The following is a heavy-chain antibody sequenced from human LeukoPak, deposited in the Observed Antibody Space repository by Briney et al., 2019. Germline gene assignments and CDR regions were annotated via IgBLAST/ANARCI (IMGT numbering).Heavy chain of an antibody. Sequence: PGGSLRLSCAASGFTFRSYGMHWVRQAPGKGLEYVAAISSNGGSTDYANSVKGRFTISRDNSKNTLYLQMGSLRAEDVAVYYCARISSSYDYDYWGQGTLVTVSS. D-gene: IGHD6-6*01. CDR3: ARISSSYDYDY. CDR2: ISSNGGST. J-gene: IGHJ4*02. CDR1: GFTFRSYG. V-gene: IGHV3-64*01.